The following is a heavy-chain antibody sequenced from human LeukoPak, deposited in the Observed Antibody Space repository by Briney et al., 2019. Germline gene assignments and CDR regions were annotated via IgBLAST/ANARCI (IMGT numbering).Heavy chain of an antibody. CDR1: GYTFTGYY. J-gene: IGHJ6*03. V-gene: IGHV1-2*02. CDR2: VNPNSGDT. D-gene: IGHD6-13*01. Sequence: GASVKVSCKASGYTFTGYYIQWVRQAPGQGPQWMGWVNPNSGDTNYAQKFQGRVTMTRDTSISTAFTELNRLTSDDTAVYYCARYQYSSSWYGNYYYMDVWGKGTTVTISS. CDR3: ARYQYSSSWYGNYYYMDV.